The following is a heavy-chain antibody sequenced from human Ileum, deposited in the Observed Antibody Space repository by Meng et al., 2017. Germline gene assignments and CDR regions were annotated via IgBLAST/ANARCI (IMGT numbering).Heavy chain of an antibody. J-gene: IGHJ5*01. CDR1: GFTFSSYL. V-gene: IGHV3-66*02. CDR2: IYRGGST. Sequence: EVQWVESGGGFVQPGGSLSISFTASGFTFSSYLMHWVRQATGKGLEWVAIIYRGGSTYYADSVNGRFTVSRDNSKNTLFLQMNSLRVEDTAVYYCARSGFDWNDAIDSWGQGTLVTVSS. D-gene: IGHD1-1*01. CDR3: ARSGFDWNDAIDS.